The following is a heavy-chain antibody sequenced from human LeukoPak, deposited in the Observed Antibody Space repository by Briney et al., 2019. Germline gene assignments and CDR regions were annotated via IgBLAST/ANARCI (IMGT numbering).Heavy chain of an antibody. Sequence: ETGGSLRLSCAASEFSVGSNYMTWVRQAPGKGLEWVSLIYSGGSTYYADSVKGRFTISRDNSKNTLYLQMNSLRVGDTAIYYCARVGKYCSSTSCFWLGDSWGQGTLVTVSS. D-gene: IGHD2-2*01. V-gene: IGHV3-66*01. CDR1: EFSVGSNY. CDR3: ARVGKYCSSTSCFWLGDS. CDR2: IYSGGST. J-gene: IGHJ5*01.